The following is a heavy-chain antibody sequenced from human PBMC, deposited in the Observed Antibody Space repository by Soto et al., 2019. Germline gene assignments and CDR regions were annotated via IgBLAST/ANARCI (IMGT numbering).Heavy chain of an antibody. Sequence: ESGGGLVQPGGSLRLSCAASGFSFSTFAMGWVRQAPGKGLEWVSGITYNGDTTHYTDSVKGRFTISRDNSKSTLYLQMNGLRAEDTAVYYCAKDATRTSGWYHFDYWGQGALVTVSS. CDR3: AKDATRTSGWYHFDY. D-gene: IGHD6-19*01. CDR1: GFSFSTFA. J-gene: IGHJ4*02. V-gene: IGHV3-23*01. CDR2: ITYNGDTT.